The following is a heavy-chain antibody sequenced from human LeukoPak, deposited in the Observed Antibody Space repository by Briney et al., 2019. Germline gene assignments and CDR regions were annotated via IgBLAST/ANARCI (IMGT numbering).Heavy chain of an antibody. D-gene: IGHD5-12*01. V-gene: IGHV2-5*02. Sequence: KSGPTLVNSTQTLTLTCTFSGFSLSTSGVAVGWIRQPPGKALEWLALIYWDDDKRYSPSVKSRLTITKDTSKNQVVLTMTNTDPVDTATYYCAHRQYSGYESHWFDPWGQGTLVTVSS. CDR1: GFSLSTSGVA. CDR3: AHRQYSGYESHWFDP. J-gene: IGHJ5*02. CDR2: IYWDDDK.